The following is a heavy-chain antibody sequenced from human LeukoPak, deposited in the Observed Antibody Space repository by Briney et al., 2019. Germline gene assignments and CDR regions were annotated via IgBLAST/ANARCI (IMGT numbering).Heavy chain of an antibody. V-gene: IGHV5-51*01. CDR2: IHPGDSDT. CDR3: GSPYNYGWRGGAFDI. J-gene: IGHJ3*02. D-gene: IGHD1-20*01. Sequence: PGESLKISCKGSGSSFTNSWIGWVRQMPGKGLEWMGVIHPGDSDTRYSPSFQGQVTISADKSISTAYLQWSSLKASATAMYYCGSPYNYGWRGGAFDIWGQGTMLTVSS. CDR1: GSSFTNSW.